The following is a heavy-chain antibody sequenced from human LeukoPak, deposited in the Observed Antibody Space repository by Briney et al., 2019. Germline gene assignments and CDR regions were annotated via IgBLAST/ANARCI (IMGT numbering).Heavy chain of an antibody. CDR2: IYYSGST. CDR3: ARLVVVAALDI. D-gene: IGHD2-15*01. Sequence: SETLSLTCTVSGASVNSGDYYWSWIRQPPGKGLEWIGYIYYSGSTNYDPSLKSRVTISVDTSKNQFSLKLSSVTAADTAVYYCARLVVVAALDIWGQGTMVTVSS. CDR1: GASVNSGDYY. V-gene: IGHV4-61*08. J-gene: IGHJ3*02.